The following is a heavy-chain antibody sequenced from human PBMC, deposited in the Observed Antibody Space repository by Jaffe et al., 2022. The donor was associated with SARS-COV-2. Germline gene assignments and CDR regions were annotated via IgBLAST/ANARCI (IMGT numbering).Heavy chain of an antibody. D-gene: IGHD4-17*01. CDR2: IYDSGST. V-gene: IGHV4-59*12. CDR1: GGSISGYY. J-gene: IGHJ4*02. CDR3: ARGFYGDYFDY. Sequence: QVQLQESGPGLVKPSETLSLKCTVSGGSISGYYCSWIRQSPGKGLEWIGYIYDSGSTSYNPSLNSRVTISLDTSKNQFSLRLSSVTAADTAVYYCARGFYGDYFDYWGQGTLVAVSS.